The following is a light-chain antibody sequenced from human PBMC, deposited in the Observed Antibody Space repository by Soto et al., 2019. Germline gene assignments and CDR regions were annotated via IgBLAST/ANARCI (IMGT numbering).Light chain of an antibody. V-gene: IGKV3-20*01. CDR3: QQYGSSRT. Sequence: EIVLTQSPGTLSLSPGERATLSCRASQSGCNTDLAWHQQKRGQAPRLLIYVASCRATGIPDRFSGSGSGTDFTLTISRLEHEDFAVYYCQQYGSSRTFGGGTKVEIK. J-gene: IGKJ4*01. CDR1: QSGCNTD. CDR2: VAS.